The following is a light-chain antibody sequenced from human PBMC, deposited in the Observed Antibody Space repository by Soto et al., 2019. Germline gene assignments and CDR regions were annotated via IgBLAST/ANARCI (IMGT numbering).Light chain of an antibody. Sequence: EIVRTQSPGTLTLSPGESAALSCRASQTISNNYLVWYRQKPGQAPRLLIYAVSSRAAGIPDRFSGSGSGTDFALTIARLEPEDSAVYYCQQPSNSPWTFGQGTRVEI. CDR3: QQPSNSPWT. CDR1: QTISNNY. J-gene: IGKJ1*01. V-gene: IGKV3D-20*02. CDR2: AVS.